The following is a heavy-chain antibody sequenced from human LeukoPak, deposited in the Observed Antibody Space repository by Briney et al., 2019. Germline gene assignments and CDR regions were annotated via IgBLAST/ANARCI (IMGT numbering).Heavy chain of an antibody. Sequence: GGSLRLSCAASGFTFDDYGMSWVRQAPGKGLEWVSGINWNGGSTGYADSVKGRFTISRDNAKNSLYLQMNSLRAEDTALYYCARCVGGGLLSYYYYSMEVWVKGTKVTVSS. CDR1: GFTFDDYG. D-gene: IGHD2-21*01. CDR2: INWNGGST. J-gene: IGHJ6*03. V-gene: IGHV3-20*04. CDR3: ARCVGGGLLSYYYYSMEV.